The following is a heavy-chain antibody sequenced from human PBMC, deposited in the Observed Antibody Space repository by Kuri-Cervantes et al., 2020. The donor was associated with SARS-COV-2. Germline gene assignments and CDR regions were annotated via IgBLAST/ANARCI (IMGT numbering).Heavy chain of an antibody. Sequence: GESLKISCAASGCTFSSYAMSWVRQAPGKGLEWVSAISGSGGSTYYADSVKGRFTISRDNSKNTLYLQMNSLRAEDTAVYYCAKDLAHSGSYYNHWGFDHWDQGTLVTVSS. V-gene: IGHV3-23*01. CDR1: GCTFSSYA. CDR3: AKDLAHSGSYYNHWGFDH. J-gene: IGHJ4*02. CDR2: ISGSGGST. D-gene: IGHD1-26*01.